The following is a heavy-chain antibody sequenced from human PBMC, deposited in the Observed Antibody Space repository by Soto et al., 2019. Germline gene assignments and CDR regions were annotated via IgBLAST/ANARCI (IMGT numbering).Heavy chain of an antibody. CDR1: GFIFNTYG. CDR2: IWYDRSNK. V-gene: IGHV3-33*01. J-gene: IGHJ4*02. Sequence: QVQLVESGGGVVQPGRSLRLSCAASGFIFNTYGMHWVRQAPGKGLEWVAVIWYDRSNKYYADSVKGRFTISRDNSKNTLDLQMNSLRAEDTAVYYCARGGLLLDYWGQGTLVTVSS. CDR3: ARGGLLLDY. D-gene: IGHD2-21*01.